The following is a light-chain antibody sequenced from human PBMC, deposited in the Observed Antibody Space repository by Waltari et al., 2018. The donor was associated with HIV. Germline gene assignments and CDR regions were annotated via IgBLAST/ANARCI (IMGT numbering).Light chain of an antibody. CDR3: QQCYSTPVT. CDR1: QSISSY. V-gene: IGKV1-39*01. Sequence: DIQMTQSPSSLSASVGDRVTITCRASQSISSYLNWYQQKPGKAPKVLIYAASSLQSGVPSRFSGSGSGTDFTLTISSLQPEDFATYYCQQCYSTPVTFGGGTKVEIK. J-gene: IGKJ4*01. CDR2: AAS.